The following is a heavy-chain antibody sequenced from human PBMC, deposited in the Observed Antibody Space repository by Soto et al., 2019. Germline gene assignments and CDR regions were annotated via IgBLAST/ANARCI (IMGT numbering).Heavy chain of an antibody. V-gene: IGHV1-2*02. CDR2: INPATGAA. J-gene: IGHJ3*02. CDR1: GYPVTAYY. CDR3: ARGGGVGVAGSAAFDM. D-gene: IGHD3-3*01. Sequence: QLHLVQSGAVVKKPGASATVSCSASGYPVTAYYMHWVRQAPGRGLEWMGGINPATGAAKYTQTFQGRVTLTRDTSTSTVFMELSGLTSEDTAVFYFARGGGVGVAGSAAFDMWGQGTLVTVSS.